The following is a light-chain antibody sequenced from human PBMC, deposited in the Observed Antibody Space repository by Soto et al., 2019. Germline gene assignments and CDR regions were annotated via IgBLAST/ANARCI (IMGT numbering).Light chain of an antibody. CDR2: VAS. J-gene: IGKJ1*01. CDR1: QSVSSY. Sequence: EIVLTQSPATLSLSPGERATLSCRASQSVSSYLAWYQQKLRQAPRLLIYVASNRATGIPARFSGSGSATDFLLTISSLEPEDFAVFYCQQRRNWSPWTFGQGTKVEIK. CDR3: QQRRNWSPWT. V-gene: IGKV3-11*01.